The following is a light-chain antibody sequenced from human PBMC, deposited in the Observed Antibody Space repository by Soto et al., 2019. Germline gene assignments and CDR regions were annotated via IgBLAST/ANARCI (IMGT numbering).Light chain of an antibody. J-gene: IGKJ3*01. CDR3: QQYDNLLFT. V-gene: IGKV1-33*01. CDR1: QDISNY. CDR2: DPS. Sequence: DIQMTQSPSSLSASVGDRVTITCQASQDISNYLNWYQQKPGKAPTLLIYDPSNLETGVPSRFGGSGSWTDFTFTISSLQPEDIATYYCQQYDNLLFTYGPGTKVDIK.